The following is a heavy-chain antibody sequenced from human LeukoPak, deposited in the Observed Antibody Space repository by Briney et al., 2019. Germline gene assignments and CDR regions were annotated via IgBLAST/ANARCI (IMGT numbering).Heavy chain of an antibody. CDR3: ARGGRGYCTSSSCYFDY. D-gene: IGHD2-2*01. CDR2: TYYRSKWYN. CDR1: GDXASSAA. V-gene: IGHV6-1*01. Sequence: SQTLSLTCAISGDXASSAAWNWIRQSPSRGLEWLGRTYYRSKWYNDYAVSVKSRMTINPDTSKNQFSLHLNSVTPEDTAVYYCARGGRGYCTSSSCYFDYWGQGTLVTVSS. J-gene: IGHJ4*02.